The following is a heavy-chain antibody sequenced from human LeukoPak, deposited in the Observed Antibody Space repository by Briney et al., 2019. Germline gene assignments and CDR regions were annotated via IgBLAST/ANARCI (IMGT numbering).Heavy chain of an antibody. CDR3: VGGDYSPDAFDI. D-gene: IGHD4-17*01. J-gene: IGHJ3*02. V-gene: IGHV4-31*03. CDR1: GGSISSGGYY. CDR2: IYYSGST. Sequence: SETLSLTCTVSGGSISSGGYYWSWIRQHPGKGLEWIGYIYYSGSTYYNPSLKSRVTISVDTSKNQFSLKLSSVTAADTAVYYCVGGDYSPDAFDIWGQGTMVTVSS.